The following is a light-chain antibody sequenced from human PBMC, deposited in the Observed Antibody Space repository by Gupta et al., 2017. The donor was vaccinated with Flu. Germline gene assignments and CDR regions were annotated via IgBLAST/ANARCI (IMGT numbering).Light chain of an antibody. V-gene: IGKV3-11*01. CDR3: RQRGKWPPYT. Sequence: EIMLTPSPATLSLSPGESATLSCRASESISTYLAWYQQKPGQIPRLRIFDASNRATGVPFRFSGSGSGTDFTLTINSLEPEDFAVYYCRQRGKWPPYTFGQGTKVEIK. CDR2: DAS. J-gene: IGKJ2*01. CDR1: ESISTY.